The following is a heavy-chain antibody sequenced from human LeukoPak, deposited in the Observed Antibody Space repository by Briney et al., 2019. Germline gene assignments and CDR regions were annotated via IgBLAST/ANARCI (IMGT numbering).Heavy chain of an antibody. Sequence: GGSLRLSCVASEFSPPNFWMTWVRRAPGRGLEWVANIKHDGTEKFYVDSVKGRFTISRDNANNSLYLQMNSLRAEDTAVYYCATFVGIVSGTYTVPGGLLVWGKGTTVTVSS. CDR2: IKHDGTEK. CDR3: ATFVGIVSGTYTVPGGLLV. J-gene: IGHJ6*04. CDR1: EFSPPNFW. V-gene: IGHV3-7*01. D-gene: IGHD2-2*03.